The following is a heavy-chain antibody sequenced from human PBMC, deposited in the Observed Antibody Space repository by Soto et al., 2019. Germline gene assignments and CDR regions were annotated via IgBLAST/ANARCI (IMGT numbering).Heavy chain of an antibody. CDR1: GFTFSSYA. Sequence: HPGGSLRLSCAASGFTFSSYAMSWVRQAPGKGLEWVSAISGSGGSTYYADSVKGRFTISRDNSKNTLYLQMNSLRAEDTAVYYCAKDLGYCTNGVCVFSDWFDPWGQGTLVTVSS. J-gene: IGHJ5*02. CDR3: AKDLGYCTNGVCVFSDWFDP. V-gene: IGHV3-23*01. CDR2: ISGSGGST. D-gene: IGHD2-8*01.